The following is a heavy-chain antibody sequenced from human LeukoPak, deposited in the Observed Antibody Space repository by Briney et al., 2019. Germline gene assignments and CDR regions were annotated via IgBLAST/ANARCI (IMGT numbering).Heavy chain of an antibody. J-gene: IGHJ4*02. CDR1: GGSISSYY. CDR3: ARKSLRQNYFDY. V-gene: IGHV4-4*07. D-gene: IGHD5/OR15-5a*01. Sequence: SETLSLTCTVSGGSISSYYWNWIRQPAGKGLEWIGRLHSSGSTNYSPSLKSRVTLSLDTSKNQFSLNLSSVTAADTAVYYCARKSLRQNYFDYWGQGILVTVSS. CDR2: LHSSGST.